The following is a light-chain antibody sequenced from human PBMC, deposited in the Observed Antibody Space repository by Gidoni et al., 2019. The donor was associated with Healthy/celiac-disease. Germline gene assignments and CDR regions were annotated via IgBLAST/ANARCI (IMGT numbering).Light chain of an antibody. V-gene: IGKV4-1*01. CDR3: QQYCSTPLT. CDR1: QSVLYSSNNKNY. CDR2: WAS. Sequence: DIVMTQSPDSLAVSLGERATSNCKSSQSVLYSSNNKNYLAWYQQKPGQPPKLLIYWASTRESGVPERFSGSGSGTDFTLTISSLQAEDVTVYYCQQYCSTPLTFGGGTKVEIK. J-gene: IGKJ4*01.